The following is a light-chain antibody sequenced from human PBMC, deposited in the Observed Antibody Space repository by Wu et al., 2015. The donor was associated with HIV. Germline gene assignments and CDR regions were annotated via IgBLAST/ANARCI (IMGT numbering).Light chain of an antibody. CDR3: QQYGSSPRA. V-gene: IGKV3-20*01. J-gene: IGKJ1*01. CDR2: AAS. CDR1: QSVSSSY. Sequence: EIVLTQSPGTLSLSPGERVILSCRASQSVSSSYLAWYQQKPGQTPRLLIYAASSRAIGVPDRFSGSGSETDFTLTISRLEPEDFAVYYCQQYGSSPRAFGQGTKV.